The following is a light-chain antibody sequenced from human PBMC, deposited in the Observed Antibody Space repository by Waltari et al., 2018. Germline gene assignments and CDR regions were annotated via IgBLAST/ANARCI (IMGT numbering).Light chain of an antibody. CDR1: ETVRTHY. CDR2: GAS. J-gene: IGKJ4*01. CDR3: QQYDISPRT. V-gene: IGKV3-20*01. Sequence: CKASETVRTHYLARNQQKPGQAPTLLSYGASSRATGIPDRCSGSGSGTDFSLTISSLEPEDFAVYYCQQYDISPRTFGGGTKVEIK.